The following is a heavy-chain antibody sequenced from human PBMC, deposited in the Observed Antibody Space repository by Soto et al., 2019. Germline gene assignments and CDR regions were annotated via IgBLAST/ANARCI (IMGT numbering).Heavy chain of an antibody. J-gene: IGHJ6*02. CDR2: ISGSGGST. Sequence: GGSLRLSCAASGFTFSSYAMSWVRQAPGKGLEWVSAISGSGGSTYYADSVKGRFTISRENSKNTLYLQMNSLRAEDTAVYYCAKAGCSSTSCYAGPYYYGMDVWGQGTTVTVSS. CDR3: AKAGCSSTSCYAGPYYYGMDV. V-gene: IGHV3-23*01. D-gene: IGHD2-2*01. CDR1: GFTFSSYA.